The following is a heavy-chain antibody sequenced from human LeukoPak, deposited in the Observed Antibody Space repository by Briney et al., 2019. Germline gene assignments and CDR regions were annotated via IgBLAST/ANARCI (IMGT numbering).Heavy chain of an antibody. Sequence: GTSLRLSCAASGLIFNSYAMHWVRQAPGKGLEWVAVIWYDRSNKFYADSVKGRFTISRDNSKNTLYLQMNSLRAEDTAVYYCAKEGLAILDMDVWGKGTTVTVSS. CDR3: AKEGLAILDMDV. CDR1: GLIFNSYA. D-gene: IGHD2-2*02. CDR2: IWYDRSNK. V-gene: IGHV3-33*06. J-gene: IGHJ6*03.